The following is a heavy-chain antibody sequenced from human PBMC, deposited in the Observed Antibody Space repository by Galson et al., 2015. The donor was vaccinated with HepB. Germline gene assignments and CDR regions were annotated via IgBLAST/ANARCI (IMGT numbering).Heavy chain of an antibody. CDR3: AKDGIMVANNPYHFHY. Sequence: SLRLPCAASGFSFTRYAMTWVRQAPGKGLEWVSSITSSGGNSYYTDSVEGRFTVSRDNSKNTLLLQLNSLRAEDTAMYFCAKDGIMVANNPYHFHYWGQGTLVTVSS. D-gene: IGHD2-15*01. CDR2: ITSSGGNS. J-gene: IGHJ4*02. V-gene: IGHV3-23*01. CDR1: GFSFTRYA.